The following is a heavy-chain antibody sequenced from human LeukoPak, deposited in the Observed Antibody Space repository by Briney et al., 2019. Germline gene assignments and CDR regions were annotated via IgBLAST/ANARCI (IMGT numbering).Heavy chain of an antibody. CDR1: GFTFTNYA. D-gene: IGHD2-15*01. CDR2: VSCDGTDT. V-gene: IGHV3-30*07. CDR3: GKNTRDCSGGCCSVDDYYYDMAV. J-gene: IGHJ6*02. Sequence: GGSLRLSCEAPGFTFTNYAMTWVRQAPGKGLEWVSAVSCDGTDTYYADSVKGRFTISRDHSKNTLYLQMNSLRAEDSAVYYCGKNTRDCSGGCCSVDDYYYDMAVWGQGTTVTVSS.